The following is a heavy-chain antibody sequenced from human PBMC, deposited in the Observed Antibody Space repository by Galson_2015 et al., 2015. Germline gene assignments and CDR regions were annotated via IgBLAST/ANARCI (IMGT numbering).Heavy chain of an antibody. Sequence: SVKVSCKASGYTFTGYYMHWVRQAPGQGLEWMGWINPNSGGTNYAQKFQGWVTMTRDTSTSTVYMELSSLRSEDTAVYYCARDPILNGMDVWGQGTTVTVSS. V-gene: IGHV1-2*04. CDR3: ARDPILNGMDV. J-gene: IGHJ6*02. CDR1: GYTFTGYY. CDR2: INPNSGGT.